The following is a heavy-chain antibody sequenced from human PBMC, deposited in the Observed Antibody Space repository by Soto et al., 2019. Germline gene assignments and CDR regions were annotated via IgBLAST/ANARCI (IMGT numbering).Heavy chain of an antibody. J-gene: IGHJ4*02. CDR3: ARDGYDGSGSPYPAY. Sequence: SETLSLTCAVSGESVSSSDFYWTWIRQPPGKPLEWIGYVYSTGTTNYSPSLKSRVTISVDTSKRQFSLRLTSVTAADTAVYYCARDGYDGSGSPYPAYWGPGTQVTVSS. CDR2: VYSTGTT. CDR1: GESVSSSDFY. D-gene: IGHD3-10*01. V-gene: IGHV4-61*08.